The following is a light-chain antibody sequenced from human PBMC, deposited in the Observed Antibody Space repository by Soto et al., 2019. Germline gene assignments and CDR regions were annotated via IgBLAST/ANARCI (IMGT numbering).Light chain of an antibody. CDR1: QSLLHSNGYNY. Sequence: DIVMTQSPLSLPVTPGEPASISCRSSQSLLHSNGYNYLDWYLQKPGQSPQLLIYLGSNRASGVPDRFSGSGSGTDFTLKISRVEAEDVGVYYCTQGLQTPTFGQGTRLEIK. V-gene: IGKV2-28*01. J-gene: IGKJ5*01. CDR2: LGS. CDR3: TQGLQTPT.